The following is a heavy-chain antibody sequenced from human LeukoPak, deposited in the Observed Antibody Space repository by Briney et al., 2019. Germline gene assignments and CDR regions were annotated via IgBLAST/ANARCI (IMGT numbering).Heavy chain of an antibody. CDR2: ISSSSAYI. J-gene: IGHJ3*01. Sequence: GGSLRLSCAASGFSVNTYAMFWIRQAPGKGLEWVSSISSSSAYIFYSDSVKGRFTISRDNAQSSLYLQMNSLRAGDTAVYYCARQAVARPFDLWGQGTMVAVSS. CDR3: ARQAVARPFDL. V-gene: IGHV3-21*06. CDR1: GFSVNTYA.